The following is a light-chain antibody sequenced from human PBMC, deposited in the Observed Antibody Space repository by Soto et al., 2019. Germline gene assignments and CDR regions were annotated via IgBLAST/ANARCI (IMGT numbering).Light chain of an antibody. J-gene: IGLJ2*01. V-gene: IGLV2-8*01. CDR3: SSHAGSNTIVV. CDR2: DVT. Sequence: QSALTQPPSASGSPGQSVTISCTGTISDVVGYNYVSWYQHHAGKAPKLMSYDVTKPPSGVPDRFSGSKPGNTASLTVSGLQAEDEADYYCSSHAGSNTIVVFGGGTKVTVL. CDR1: ISDVVGYNY.